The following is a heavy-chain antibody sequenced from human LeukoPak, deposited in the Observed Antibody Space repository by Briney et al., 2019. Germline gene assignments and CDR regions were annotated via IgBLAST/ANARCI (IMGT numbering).Heavy chain of an antibody. CDR3: ARPRGWSYFDY. J-gene: IGHJ4*02. Sequence: GGSLRLSCAASEFTFSNFWMSWVRQAPGKGLEWVANIKGDGSEKTYVDSVKGRFTVSRDNAKNSLFLQMDSVRAEDTAVYYCARPRGWSYFDYWGRGSLVTVSS. D-gene: IGHD6-19*01. V-gene: IGHV3-7*01. CDR2: IKGDGSEK. CDR1: EFTFSNFW.